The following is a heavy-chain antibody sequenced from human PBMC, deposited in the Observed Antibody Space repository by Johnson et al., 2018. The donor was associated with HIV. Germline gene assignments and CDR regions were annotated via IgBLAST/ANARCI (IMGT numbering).Heavy chain of an antibody. CDR2: SRNKANSYLT. J-gene: IGHJ3*02. CDR3: ARKGDAFDI. CDR1: GFTFTNAW. V-gene: IGHV3-72*01. Sequence: VQLVESGGRLVKPGGSLRLSSAASGFTFTNAWIHWVRQAPGNGLEWVGRSRNKANSYLTAYAAFVKGRFTMSRDDSKNSLYLQMNSLRAEDTAVYYCARKGDAFDIWGQGTKVTVSS.